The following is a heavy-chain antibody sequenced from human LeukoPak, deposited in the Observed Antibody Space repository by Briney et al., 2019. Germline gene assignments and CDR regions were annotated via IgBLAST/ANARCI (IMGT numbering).Heavy chain of an antibody. V-gene: IGHV4-59*01. D-gene: IGHD3-22*01. CDR3: ARGGRYYDSSGYYTPNWYFDL. Sequence: TSETLSLTCTVSGGSISSYYWSWIRQPPGKGLEWSGYIYYSGSTNYNPSLKSRVTISVDTSKNQFSLKLSSVTAADTAVYYCARGGRYYDSSGYYTPNWYFDLWGRGTLVTVSS. J-gene: IGHJ2*01. CDR2: IYYSGST. CDR1: GGSISSYY.